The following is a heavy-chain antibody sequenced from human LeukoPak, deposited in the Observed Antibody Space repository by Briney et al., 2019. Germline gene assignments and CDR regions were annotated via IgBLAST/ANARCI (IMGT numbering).Heavy chain of an antibody. CDR2: INHSGTT. Sequence: SETLSLTCAVYSGSLSGYFWTWIRHSPGKGLEWIGEINHSGTTNYNPSLKNRVTVSADTSKDQFSLRLSSVSAADTAVYYCARGRIAARLLRAFDIWGQGTMVTVSS. V-gene: IGHV4-34*01. D-gene: IGHD6-6*01. CDR3: ARGRIAARLLRAFDI. CDR1: SGSLSGYF. J-gene: IGHJ3*02.